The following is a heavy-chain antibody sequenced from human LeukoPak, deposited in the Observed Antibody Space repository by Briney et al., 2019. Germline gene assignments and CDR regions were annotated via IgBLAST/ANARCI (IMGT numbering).Heavy chain of an antibody. CDR3: AKDFPSWYYYMYV. Sequence: GRSLRLSCAPSRLTFSSCAMSWVRHATGKGLEWVSAISGSGGSTYYADSVKGLFTISRDNSKNALYLQMNSLRAEDTAVYYCAKDFPSWYYYMYVWGKGTTVTVSS. V-gene: IGHV3-23*01. CDR1: RLTFSSCA. CDR2: ISGSGGST. J-gene: IGHJ6*03.